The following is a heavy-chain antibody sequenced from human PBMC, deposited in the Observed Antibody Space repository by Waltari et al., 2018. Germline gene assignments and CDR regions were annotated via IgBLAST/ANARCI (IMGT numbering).Heavy chain of an antibody. CDR2: IYYSGST. Sequence: QVQLQESGPGLVQPSETLSLTCTVSGGSLSSHSWSWIRQPPGKGLEWIGYIYYSGSTNYNPSLKSRVTISVDTSKNQFSLKLSSVTAADTAVYYCATEEEGWFDPWGQGTLVTVSS. CDR1: GGSLSSHS. J-gene: IGHJ5*02. CDR3: ATEEEGWFDP. V-gene: IGHV4-59*11.